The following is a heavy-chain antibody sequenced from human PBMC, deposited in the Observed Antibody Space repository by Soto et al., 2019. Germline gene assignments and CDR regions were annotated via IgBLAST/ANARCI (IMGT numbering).Heavy chain of an antibody. CDR2: IWYDENNK. CDR3: ASRIAAARPFDV. CDR1: GFTFSNSG. D-gene: IGHD6-13*01. V-gene: IGHV3-33*01. J-gene: IGHJ3*01. Sequence: GGSLRLSCAASGFTFSNSGMHWVRQAPGKGLEWVAVIWYDENNKFYADSVKGRFTISRDNSRNMLYLQMNSLRADDTALYYCASRIAAARPFDVWGQGTVVTVSS.